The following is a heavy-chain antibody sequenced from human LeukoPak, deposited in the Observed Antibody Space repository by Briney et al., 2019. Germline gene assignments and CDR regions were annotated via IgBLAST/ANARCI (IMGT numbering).Heavy chain of an antibody. V-gene: IGHV3-23*01. CDR3: AKERLGGNYGDYAVDY. CDR2: VNGSGDGT. CDR1: GFTFTSYA. Sequence: GGSLRLSCAASGFTFTSYAMSWVRQAPGKGLEWVSSVNGSGDGTYYADSVKGRFTISRDNSKKTLDLHMDSLRAEDTAVYYCAKERLGGNYGDYAVDYWGQGTMVTVSS. J-gene: IGHJ4*02. D-gene: IGHD4-17*01.